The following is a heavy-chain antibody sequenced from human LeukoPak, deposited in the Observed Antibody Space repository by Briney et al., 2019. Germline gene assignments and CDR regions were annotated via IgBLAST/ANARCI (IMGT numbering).Heavy chain of an antibody. D-gene: IGHD3-16*02. V-gene: IGHV4-31*03. CDR2: IYYSGST. J-gene: IGHJ4*02. CDR1: GGSISSGGYY. CDR3: ARAGGRLGELSLFDY. Sequence: SETLSLTCTVSGGSISSGGYYWSWIRQHPGKGLEWIGYIYYSGSTYYNPSLKSRVTISVDTSKNQFSLKLSSVTAADTAVYYCARAGGRLGELSLFDYWGQGTLVTVSS.